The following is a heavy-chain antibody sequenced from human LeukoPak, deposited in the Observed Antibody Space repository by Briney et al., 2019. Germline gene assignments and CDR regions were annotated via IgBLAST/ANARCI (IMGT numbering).Heavy chain of an antibody. CDR3: AREAVGSGSYDY. J-gene: IGHJ4*02. V-gene: IGHV4-30-4*01. D-gene: IGHD3-10*01. Sequence: SETLSLTCTVSGGSISSGDYYWSWIRQPPGKGLEWIGYIYYSGSTYYNPSLKSRVTISVDTSKNQFSLKLSSVTAADTAVYYCAREAVGSGSYDYWGQGTLVTVSS. CDR2: IYYSGST. CDR1: GGSISSGDYY.